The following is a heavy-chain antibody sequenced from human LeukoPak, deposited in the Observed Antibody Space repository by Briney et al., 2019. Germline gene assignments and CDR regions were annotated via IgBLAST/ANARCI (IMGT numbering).Heavy chain of an antibody. D-gene: IGHD3-22*01. J-gene: IGHJ3*02. Sequence: PSETLSLTCTVSGGSIRSYYWSWTRQPAGKGLEWIGRIYTSGSTSYNPSHKSRVTMSVDTSKNQFSLKLSSVTGADTAVYYCARGPNRITMMIGDAFDIWGQGTMVTISS. CDR1: GGSIRSYY. CDR3: ARGPNRITMMIGDAFDI. V-gene: IGHV4-4*07. CDR2: IYTSGST.